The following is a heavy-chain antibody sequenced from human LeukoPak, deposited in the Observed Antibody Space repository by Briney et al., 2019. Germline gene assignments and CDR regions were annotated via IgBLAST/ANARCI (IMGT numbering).Heavy chain of an antibody. Sequence: PSETLSLTCAVYGGSFSGYYWSWIRQPPGKGLEWIGEINHSGSTNYNPSLKSRVTISVDTSKNRFSLKLSSVTAADTAVYYCARGHRGYDYIWGSYRYTGRPFDYWGQGTLVTVSS. CDR2: INHSGST. CDR1: GGSFSGYY. V-gene: IGHV4-34*01. CDR3: ARGHRGYDYIWGSYRYTGRPFDY. J-gene: IGHJ4*02. D-gene: IGHD3-16*02.